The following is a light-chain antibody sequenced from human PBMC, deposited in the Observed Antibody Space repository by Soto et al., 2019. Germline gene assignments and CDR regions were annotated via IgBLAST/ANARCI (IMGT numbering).Light chain of an antibody. V-gene: IGKV3-15*01. CDR1: QSVGGN. Sequence: EIVMTQSPATLSVSPGERATLSCRASQSVGGNLAWYQQRPGRAPRLLIYDASTRATDIPARFSGCGSGTEFTLTISSLQSEDFALYYCQQYNNWPLYTFGQGTKLEIK. J-gene: IGKJ2*01. CDR3: QQYNNWPLYT. CDR2: DAS.